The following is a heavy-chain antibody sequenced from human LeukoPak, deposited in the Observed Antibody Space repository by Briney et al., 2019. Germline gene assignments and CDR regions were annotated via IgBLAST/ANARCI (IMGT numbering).Heavy chain of an antibody. Sequence: SETLSLTCTVSGGSISSYYWSWIRQPPGKGLEWIGYIYYSGSTNYSPSLKSRVTISVDTSKNQFSLKLSSVTAADTAVYYCALGYCSSTSCSDYYYGMDVWGQGTTVTVSS. J-gene: IGHJ6*02. CDR3: ALGYCSSTSCSDYYYGMDV. D-gene: IGHD2-2*03. CDR1: GGSISSYY. CDR2: IYYSGST. V-gene: IGHV4-59*01.